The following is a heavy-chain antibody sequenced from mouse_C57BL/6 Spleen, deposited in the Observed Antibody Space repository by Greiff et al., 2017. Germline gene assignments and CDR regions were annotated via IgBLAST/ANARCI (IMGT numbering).Heavy chain of an antibody. CDR3: TTPITTVVEDYFDY. CDR2: IDPENGDT. V-gene: IGHV14-4*01. CDR1: GFNIKDDY. J-gene: IGHJ2*01. Sequence: EVQLQQSGAELVRPGASVKLSCTASGFNIKDDYMHWVKQRPEQGLEWIGWIDPENGDTEYASKFQGKATITADTSSNTAYLQLSSLTSEDTAVYYCTTPITTVVEDYFDYWGQGTTLTVSS. D-gene: IGHD1-1*01.